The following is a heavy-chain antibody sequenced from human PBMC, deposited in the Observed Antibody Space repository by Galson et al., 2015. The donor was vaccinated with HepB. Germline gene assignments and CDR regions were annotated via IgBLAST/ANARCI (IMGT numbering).Heavy chain of an antibody. J-gene: IGHJ4*02. CDR3: ARKGSSGWYDY. CDR1: GFTFSSYS. CDR2: ISSSSSYI. V-gene: IGHV3-21*01. Sequence: SLRLSCAASGFTFSSYSMNWVRQAPGKGLEWVSSISSSSSYIYYADSVKGRFTISRDNAKNSLYPQMNSLRAEDTAVYYCARKGSSGWYDYWGQGTLVTVSS. D-gene: IGHD6-19*01.